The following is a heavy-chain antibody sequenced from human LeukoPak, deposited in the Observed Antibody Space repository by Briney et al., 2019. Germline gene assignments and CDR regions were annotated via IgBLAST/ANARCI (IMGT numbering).Heavy chain of an antibody. J-gene: IGHJ6*03. D-gene: IGHD3-3*01. CDR3: ARGVNYDFWSEEASGYYYYYMDV. V-gene: IGHV1-8*02. CDR2: MNPNSGNT. Sequence: ASVKVSCKASGYTFTSSDINWVRQATGQGLEWMGWMNPNSGNTGYAQKFQDRVTMTRDTSISTAYTELSSLRSEDTAVYYCARGVNYDFWSEEASGYYYYYMDVWGKGTTVTVSS. CDR1: GYTFTSSD.